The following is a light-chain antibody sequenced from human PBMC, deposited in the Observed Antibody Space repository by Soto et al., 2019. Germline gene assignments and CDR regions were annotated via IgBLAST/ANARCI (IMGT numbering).Light chain of an antibody. Sequence: QSVLTQPASVSGSPGQSITISCTGTSSDVGGYKYVSWYQQHPGKAPKLMIYEVSNQPSGVSNRFSGSKSGNTASLTISGLQAEDEADYYCSSYTSSSTNYVLGNGTKVTVL. CDR2: EVS. J-gene: IGLJ1*01. V-gene: IGLV2-14*01. CDR1: SSDVGGYKY. CDR3: SSYTSSSTNYV.